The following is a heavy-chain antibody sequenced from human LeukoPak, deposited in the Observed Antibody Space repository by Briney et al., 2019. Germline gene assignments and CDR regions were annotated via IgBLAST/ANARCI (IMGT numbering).Heavy chain of an antibody. D-gene: IGHD6-19*01. V-gene: IGHV3-30*18. CDR3: AKHTVAGSFDY. J-gene: IGHJ4*02. Sequence: GGSLRLSCAASGFTFSSYGMHWVRQAPGKELEWVAVISYHGSNKYYADSVKGRFTISRDNSKNTLYLQMNSLRAEDTAVYYCAKHTVAGSFDYWGQGTLVTVSS. CDR1: GFTFSSYG. CDR2: ISYHGSNK.